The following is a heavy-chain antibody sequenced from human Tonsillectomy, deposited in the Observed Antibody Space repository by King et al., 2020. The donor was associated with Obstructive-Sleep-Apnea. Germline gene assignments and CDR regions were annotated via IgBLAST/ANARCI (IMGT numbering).Heavy chain of an antibody. CDR3: AKDSMDYDSLTGPVDY. D-gene: IGHD3-9*01. V-gene: IGHV3-23*04. Sequence: EVQLVESGGGLVQPGGSLRLSCAGSGFTFRSYAMSWVRQAPGKGLEWVSGISGSGGSTYYADSVKGRFTISRDNSKNTLYLQMNSLRAEDTAVYYCAKDSMDYDSLTGPVDYWGQGTQVTVSS. CDR2: ISGSGGST. CDR1: GFTFRSYA. J-gene: IGHJ4*02.